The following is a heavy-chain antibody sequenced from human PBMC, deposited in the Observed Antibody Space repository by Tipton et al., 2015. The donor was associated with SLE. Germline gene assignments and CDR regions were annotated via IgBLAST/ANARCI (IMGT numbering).Heavy chain of an antibody. Sequence: TLSLTCTVSGGSISSGSYYWSWIRQPAGKGLEWIGRIYTSGSTNYNPSLKSRVTISVDTSKKQFSLKLSSVTAADTAVYYCARDSGDSSSWYLDYWGQGTLVTVSS. CDR2: IYTSGST. J-gene: IGHJ4*02. CDR3: ARDSGDSSSWYLDY. D-gene: IGHD6-13*01. V-gene: IGHV4-61*02. CDR1: GGSISSGSYY.